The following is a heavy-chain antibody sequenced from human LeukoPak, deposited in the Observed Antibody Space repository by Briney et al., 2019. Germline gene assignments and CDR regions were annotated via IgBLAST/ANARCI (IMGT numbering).Heavy chain of an antibody. CDR1: GFTFSSYA. J-gene: IGHJ4*02. V-gene: IGHV3-23*01. CDR2: ISGSGGST. CDR3: AKMTARYCSGGSCYPGH. Sequence: GGSLRLSCAASGFTFSSYAMSWVRQAPGKGLEWVSAISGSGGSTYYADSVKGRFTISRDNSKNTLYLQMNSLRAEDTAVYYCAKMTARYCSGGSCYPGHWGQGTLVTVSS. D-gene: IGHD2-15*01.